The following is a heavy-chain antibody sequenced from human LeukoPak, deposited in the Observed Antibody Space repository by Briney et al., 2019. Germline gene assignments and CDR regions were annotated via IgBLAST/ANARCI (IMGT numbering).Heavy chain of an antibody. CDR2: INHSGST. CDR1: GNSISSGYY. Sequence: PSETLSLTCAVSGNSISSGYYWGWIRQPPGKGLGWIGSINHSGSTYYNPSLKSRIAISVDTSKNQFSLKLTSVTAADMAVYYCARDRGSPVGWFDPWGQGTLVTVSS. J-gene: IGHJ5*02. V-gene: IGHV4-38-2*02. D-gene: IGHD4-23*01. CDR3: ARDRGSPVGWFDP.